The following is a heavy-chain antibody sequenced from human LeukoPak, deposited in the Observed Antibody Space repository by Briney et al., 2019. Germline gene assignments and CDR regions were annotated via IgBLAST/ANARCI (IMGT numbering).Heavy chain of an antibody. CDR1: GGSISSYY. V-gene: IGHV4-59*01. J-gene: IGHJ3*02. Sequence: SETMSLTCTVSGGSISSYYWSWIRQPPGKGLEWIGYIYYSGSTNYNPSLKSRVTISVDTSKNQFSLKLSSVTAADTAVYYCARDPHYTDAFDIWGQGTMVTVSS. CDR2: IYYSGST. D-gene: IGHD3-10*01. CDR3: ARDPHYTDAFDI.